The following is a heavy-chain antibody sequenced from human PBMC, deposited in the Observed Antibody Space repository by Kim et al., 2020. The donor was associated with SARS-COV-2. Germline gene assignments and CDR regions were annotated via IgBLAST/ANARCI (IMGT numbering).Heavy chain of an antibody. CDR3: ARRFYSGSGSYGWIGY. CDR2: IYYSGST. V-gene: IGHV4-39*01. Sequence: SETLSLTCTVPGGSISSSSYYWGWIRQRPGKGLEWIGSIYYSGSTYYNQSLKSRVTISVDTSKNQFSLKLSSVTAADTAVYYCARRFYSGSGSYGWIGYWGHVTLVTLSS. J-gene: IGHJ4*01. CDR1: GGSISSSSYY. D-gene: IGHD3-10*01.